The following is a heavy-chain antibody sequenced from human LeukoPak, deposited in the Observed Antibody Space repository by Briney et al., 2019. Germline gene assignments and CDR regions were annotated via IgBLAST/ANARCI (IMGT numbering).Heavy chain of an antibody. CDR2: IYPGDSEA. D-gene: IGHD1-7*01. J-gene: IGHJ3*02. CDR3: ARLVVVPTTPDSFDI. CDR1: GYRFNTYW. Sequence: GESLKISCKGSGYRFNTYWIGWVRQMPGKGPEWMGIIYPGDSEARYSPSFQGQVTISADKSISTAYLQWSSLKASDTAMYYCARLVVVPTTPDSFDIWGQGTMVTVSS. V-gene: IGHV5-51*01.